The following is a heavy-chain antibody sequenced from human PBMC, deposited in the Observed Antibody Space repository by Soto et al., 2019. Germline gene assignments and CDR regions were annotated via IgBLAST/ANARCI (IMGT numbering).Heavy chain of an antibody. CDR3: AKGGLWFGELAKALYYYYMDV. CDR2: ISGSGGST. CDR1: GFTFSSYA. V-gene: IGHV3-23*01. J-gene: IGHJ6*03. Sequence: GGSLRLSCAASGFTFSSYAMSWVRQAPGKGLEWVSAISGSGGSTYYADSVKGRFTISRDNSKNTLYLQMNSLRAEDTAVYYCAKGGLWFGELAKALYYYYMDVWGKGTTVTVSS. D-gene: IGHD3-10*01.